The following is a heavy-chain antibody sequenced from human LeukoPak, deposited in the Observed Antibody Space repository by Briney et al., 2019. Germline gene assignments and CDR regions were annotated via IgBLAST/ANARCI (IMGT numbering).Heavy chain of an antibody. CDR1: GYTFTGYY. CDR3: VRRIAARPYYYYYMDV. J-gene: IGHJ6*03. V-gene: IGHV1-2*02. CDR2: INPNSGGT. D-gene: IGHD6-6*01. Sequence: ASVKVPCKASGYTFTGYYMHWVRQAPGQGLEWMGWINPNSGGTNYAQKFQGRVTMTRDTSISTAYMELSRLRSDDTAVYYCVRRIAARPYYYYYMDVWGKGTTVTVSS.